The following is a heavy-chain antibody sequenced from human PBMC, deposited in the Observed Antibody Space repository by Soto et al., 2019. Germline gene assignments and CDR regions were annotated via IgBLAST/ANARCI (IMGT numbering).Heavy chain of an antibody. CDR3: AGDPARWQRFGYSDG. D-gene: IGHD5-12*01. Sequence: QLVESGGGLVEPGGSLRLSCAASGFTFSTYNRNWVRQAPGKGLEWVSSITPDSRYIYYADSVRGRFTISRDNAKTPLYMQMSSLRAEDTAVYFCAGDPARWQRFGYSDGWGQGTLDTVSS. J-gene: IGHJ4*02. V-gene: IGHV3-21*01. CDR2: ITPDSRYI. CDR1: GFTFSTYN.